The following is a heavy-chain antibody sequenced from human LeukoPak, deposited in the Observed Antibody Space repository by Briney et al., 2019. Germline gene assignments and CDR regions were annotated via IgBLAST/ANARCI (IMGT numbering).Heavy chain of an antibody. CDR3: ARGGSSWPLDY. D-gene: IGHD6-13*01. Sequence: SETLSLTCTVSGGSISSYYWSWIRQPPGKGLEWIGYIYYSGSTNYNPSLKSRVTISVDTSKNQFSLKLSSVTAADTAVYYCARGGSSWPLDYWGQGTLVTVSS. V-gene: IGHV4-59*12. J-gene: IGHJ4*02. CDR1: GGSISSYY. CDR2: IYYSGST.